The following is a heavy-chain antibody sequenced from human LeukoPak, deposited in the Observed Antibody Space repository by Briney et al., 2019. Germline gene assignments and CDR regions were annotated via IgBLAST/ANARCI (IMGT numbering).Heavy chain of an antibody. J-gene: IGHJ4*02. D-gene: IGHD6-13*01. CDR1: GFTFCDYY. CDR2: ISSSGSTI. CDR3: ARSPLVPVGNY. V-gene: IGHV3-11*01. Sequence: GGTLRLSCAASGFTFCDYYMSWIRQAPGKGLEWVSYISSSGSTIYYADSVKGRFTISRDNAKDSLYLQMNSLRAEDTAVYYCARSPLVPVGNYWGQGTLVTVSS.